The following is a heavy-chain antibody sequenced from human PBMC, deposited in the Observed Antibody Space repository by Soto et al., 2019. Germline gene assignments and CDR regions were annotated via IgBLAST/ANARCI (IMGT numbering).Heavy chain of an antibody. CDR2: INHSGST. D-gene: IGHD3-22*01. CDR3: ARRVDYYDSSGYPEGFDY. CDR1: GGSFSGYY. J-gene: IGHJ4*02. Sequence: SETLSLTCAVYGGSFSGYYWSWIRQPPGKGLEWIGEINHSGSTNYNPSLKSRVTISVDTSKNQFSLKLSSVTAADTAVYYCARRVDYYDSSGYPEGFDYWGQGTLVTVSS. V-gene: IGHV4-34*01.